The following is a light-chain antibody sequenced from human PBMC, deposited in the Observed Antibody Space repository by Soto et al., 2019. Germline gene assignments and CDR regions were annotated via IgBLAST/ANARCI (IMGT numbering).Light chain of an antibody. V-gene: IGLV1-40*01. CDR3: QSYDSSLSGVV. CDR2: GDS. J-gene: IGLJ2*01. Sequence: QSVLTQPPSVSGAPGQRVTISCTGSSSNIGAGYYVHWYQHLPGTAPKPLVYGDSNRPSGVPDRFSGSKSGTSASLAITGLQAEDEADYYCQSYDSSLSGVVFGGGTKLTVL. CDR1: SSNIGAGYY.